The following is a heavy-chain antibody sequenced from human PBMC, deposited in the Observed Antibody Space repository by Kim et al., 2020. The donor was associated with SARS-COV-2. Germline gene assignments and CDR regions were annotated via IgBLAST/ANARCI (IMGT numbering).Heavy chain of an antibody. CDR2: ISSSGSTI. V-gene: IGHV3-48*03. D-gene: IGHD4-17*01. J-gene: IGHJ6*02. Sequence: GGSLRLSCAASGFTFSSYEMNWVRQAPGKGLEWVSYISSSGSTIYYADSVKGRFTISRDNAKNSLYLQMNSLRAEDTAVYYCARGGMDYGGPRSYYYYGMDVWGQGTTVTVSS. CDR3: ARGGMDYGGPRSYYYYGMDV. CDR1: GFTFSSYE.